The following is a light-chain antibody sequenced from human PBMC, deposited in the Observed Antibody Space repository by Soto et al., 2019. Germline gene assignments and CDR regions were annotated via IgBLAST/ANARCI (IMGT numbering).Light chain of an antibody. CDR3: QQSISYPIT. Sequence: DIQMAQSRSSLSASVGDRVTITCLASQGIAKSLAWYQKKAEKAPQSLIYAASNLQSGVPSRFSRIGSGTEFNLTIRRLHTEDFATYEGQQSISYPITFCPVTRLEIK. CDR1: QGIAKS. V-gene: IGKV1D-16*01. J-gene: IGKJ5*01. CDR2: AAS.